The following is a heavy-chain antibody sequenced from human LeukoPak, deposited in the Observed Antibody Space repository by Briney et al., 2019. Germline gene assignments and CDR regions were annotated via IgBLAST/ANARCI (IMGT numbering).Heavy chain of an antibody. CDR3: ARGKDIVVVPAAISAGLPRSDY. CDR2: INHSGST. J-gene: IGHJ4*02. CDR1: GGSFSGYY. D-gene: IGHD2-2*01. Sequence: SETLSLTCAVYGGSFSGYYWSWIRQPPGKGLEWIGEINHSGSTNYNPPLKSRVTISVDTSKNQFSLKLSSVTAADTAVYYCARGKDIVVVPAAISAGLPRSDYWGQGTLVTVSS. V-gene: IGHV4-34*01.